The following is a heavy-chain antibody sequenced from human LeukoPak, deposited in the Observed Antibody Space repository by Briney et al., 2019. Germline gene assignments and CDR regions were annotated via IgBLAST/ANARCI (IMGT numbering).Heavy chain of an antibody. V-gene: IGHV1-69*01. CDR3: ARVQYQLLYSGWFDP. D-gene: IGHD2-2*02. J-gene: IGHJ5*02. CDR1: GGTFGSYA. Sequence: VASVKVSREASGGTFGSYAISWVRQAPGQGLEWMGGIIPIFGTANYAQKFQGRVTITADESTSTAYMELSSLRSEDTAVYYCARVQYQLLYSGWFDPWGQGTLVTVSS. CDR2: IIPIFGTA.